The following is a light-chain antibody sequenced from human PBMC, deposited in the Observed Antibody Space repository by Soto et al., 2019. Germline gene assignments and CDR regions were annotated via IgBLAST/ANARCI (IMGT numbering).Light chain of an antibody. CDR2: EDS. J-gene: IGLJ3*02. CDR3: CSHTSNRALNWV. CDR1: SSDVGGYNF. V-gene: IGLV2-14*01. Sequence: QSALTQPASVSGSPGQSITISCTGTSSDVGGYNFVSWYQHHPGKAPKLMIYEDSNRPSGVSNRFSGAKSGNTASLTISGLQAEDDGDYYCCSHTSNRALNWVFGGGTKLTVL.